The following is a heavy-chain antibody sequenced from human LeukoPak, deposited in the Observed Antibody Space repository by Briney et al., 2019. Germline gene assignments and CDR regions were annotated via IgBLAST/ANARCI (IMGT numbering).Heavy chain of an antibody. Sequence: GGSLRLSCAASGFTFSSYGMHWVRQAPGKGLEWVAVIWYDGSNKYYADSVKGRFTISRDNSKNTLYPQMNSLRVGDTAVYYCVRDGAYFDYWGQGTPVTVSS. V-gene: IGHV3-33*01. CDR3: VRDGAYFDY. CDR1: GFTFSSYG. D-gene: IGHD4-17*01. CDR2: IWYDGSNK. J-gene: IGHJ4*02.